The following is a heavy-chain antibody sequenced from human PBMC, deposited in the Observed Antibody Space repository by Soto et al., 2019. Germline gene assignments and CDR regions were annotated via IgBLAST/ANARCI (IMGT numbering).Heavy chain of an antibody. V-gene: IGHV1-2*04. J-gene: IGHJ3*02. Sequence: GASVKVSCKASGYTFTGYYMHWVRQAPGQGLEWMGWINPNSGGTNYAQKFQGWVTMTRDTSISTAYMELSRLRSDDTAVYYCARADGYCSGGSCHVDKSAFDIWGQGTMVTVSS. CDR3: ARADGYCSGGSCHVDKSAFDI. CDR1: GYTFTGYY. D-gene: IGHD2-15*01. CDR2: INPNSGGT.